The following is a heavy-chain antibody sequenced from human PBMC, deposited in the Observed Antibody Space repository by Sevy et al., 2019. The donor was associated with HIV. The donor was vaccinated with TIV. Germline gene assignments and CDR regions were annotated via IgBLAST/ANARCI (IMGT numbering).Heavy chain of an antibody. Sequence: GGSLRLSCAASGFTFSDYYMTLIRQAPGKGLEWISYISSRRSYTNYADSVKGRFTISRDNAKNSLYLQMNSLRAEDAAVYYCARCRVVAADYYFDYWGRGTLVTVSS. CDR3: ARCRVVAADYYFDY. V-gene: IGHV3-11*06. D-gene: IGHD1-26*01. CDR2: ISSRRSYT. CDR1: GFTFSDYY. J-gene: IGHJ4*02.